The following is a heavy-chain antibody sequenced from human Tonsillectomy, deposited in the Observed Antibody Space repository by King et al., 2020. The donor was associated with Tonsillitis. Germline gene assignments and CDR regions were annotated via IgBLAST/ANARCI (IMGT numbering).Heavy chain of an antibody. Sequence: ELQLVQSGGGLVQPGGSLKLSCAASGFTFSGSAMHWVRQASGKGLEWVGRIRSKANIYATAYAASVKGRLTISRDDSKNTAYLQMNSLKTEDTAVYYCTRADSSGGYFVDWGQGTLVTVSS. J-gene: IGHJ4*02. D-gene: IGHD1-26*01. CDR1: GFTFSGSA. CDR3: TRADSSGGYFVD. V-gene: IGHV3-73*01. CDR2: IRSKANIYAT.